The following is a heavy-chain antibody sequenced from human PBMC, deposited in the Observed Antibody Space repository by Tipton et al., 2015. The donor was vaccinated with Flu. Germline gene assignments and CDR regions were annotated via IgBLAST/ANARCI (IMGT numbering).Heavy chain of an antibody. CDR1: GGSISSSSYY. CDR2: IYYRGST. D-gene: IGHD1-14*01. J-gene: IGHJ6*02. CDR3: ATTGGYYYGMDV. V-gene: IGHV4-39*07. Sequence: TLSLTCTVSGGSISSSSYYWGWIRQPPGKGLEWIGSIYYRGSTYYNPSLKSRVTISVDKSKNQFSLKLSSVTAADTAVYYCATTGGYYYGMDVWGQGTTVTVSS.